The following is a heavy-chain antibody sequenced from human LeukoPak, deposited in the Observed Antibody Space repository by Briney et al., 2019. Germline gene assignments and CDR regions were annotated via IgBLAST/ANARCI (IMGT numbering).Heavy chain of an antibody. CDR3: ASGGVGARPD. J-gene: IGHJ4*02. V-gene: IGHV4-61*02. Sequence: SETLSLTCTVSGGYINSGNYYWNWIRQPAGKGLEWIGRIYISEVINYNPSLKSRVTISADTSKKQFSLKLTSVTAADTAVYYCASGGVGARPDWGQGTLVIVSS. CDR1: GGYINSGNYY. D-gene: IGHD1-26*01. CDR2: IYISEVI.